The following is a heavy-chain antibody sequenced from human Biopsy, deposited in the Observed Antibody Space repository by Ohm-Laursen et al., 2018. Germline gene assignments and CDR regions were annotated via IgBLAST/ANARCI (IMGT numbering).Heavy chain of an antibody. CDR2: IKQDGSEK. Sequence: GSLRLSCTASGFTFSSFWMSWVRQAPGKGLEWVANIKQDGSEKNYVDSVKGRFTISRDNAKNSLLLQMNSLRVEDTAFYYCVRLEAGLFDAFDIWGHGTTVTVSS. CDR1: GFTFSSFW. CDR3: VRLEAGLFDAFDI. D-gene: IGHD6-19*01. J-gene: IGHJ3*02. V-gene: IGHV3-7*01.